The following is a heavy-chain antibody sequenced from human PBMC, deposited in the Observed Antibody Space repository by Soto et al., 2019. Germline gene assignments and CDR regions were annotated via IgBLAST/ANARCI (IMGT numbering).Heavy chain of an antibody. Sequence: PSETLSLTCAVSGCSISSGGYSWSWIRHPPGKGLEWIGYIYHSGSTYYNPSLKSRVTISVDRSKNQFSLKLSSVTAADTAVYYCARASEIQADDYDSSGYYYGAFDFWGQGTRVTVSS. CDR1: GCSISSGGYS. CDR2: IYHSGST. CDR3: ARASEIQADDYDSSGYYYGAFDF. J-gene: IGHJ3*01. V-gene: IGHV4-30-2*01. D-gene: IGHD3-22*01.